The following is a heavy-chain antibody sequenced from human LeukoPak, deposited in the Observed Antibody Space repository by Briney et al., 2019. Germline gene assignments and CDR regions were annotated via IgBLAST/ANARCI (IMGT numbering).Heavy chain of an antibody. Sequence: SETLSLTCAVYGGSFSGYYWSRIRQPPGKGLEWIGEINHSGGTNYNPSLKSRVTISVDTSKNQFSLMLSSVTAADTALYYCARGIVLMVYAFDYWGQGTLVTVSS. D-gene: IGHD2-8*01. CDR2: INHSGGT. J-gene: IGHJ4*02. V-gene: IGHV4-34*01. CDR3: ARGIVLMVYAFDY. CDR1: GGSFSGYY.